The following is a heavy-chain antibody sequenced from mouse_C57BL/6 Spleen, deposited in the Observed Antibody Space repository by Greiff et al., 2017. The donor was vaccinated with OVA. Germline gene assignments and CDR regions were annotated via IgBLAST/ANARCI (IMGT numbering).Heavy chain of an antibody. V-gene: IGHV1-39*01. CDR3: ARSGGYDGGGIMDY. CDR1: GYSFTDYN. J-gene: IGHJ4*01. CDR2: INPNYGTT. D-gene: IGHD2-2*01. Sequence: EVKLQESGPELVKPGASVKISCKASGYSFTDYNMNWVKQSNGKSLEWIGVINPNYGTTSYNQKFKGKATLTVDQSSSTAYMQLNSLTSEDSAVYYCARSGGYDGGGIMDYWGQGTSVTVSS.